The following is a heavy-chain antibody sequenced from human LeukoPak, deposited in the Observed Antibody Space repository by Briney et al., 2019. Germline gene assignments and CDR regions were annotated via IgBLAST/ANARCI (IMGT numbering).Heavy chain of an antibody. Sequence: GGPLTLFCAASGFTLKRFWMSGLRHAPGKGLEGGANIKQEGGEKSYVDSVKSRFTISRDNAKTSLYQQMNSLRAEDTAVYYCARTPVGGSTTYYFDYWGQGKLVTVSS. D-gene: IGHD2/OR15-2a*01. J-gene: IGHJ4*02. CDR2: IKQEGGEK. CDR1: GFTLKRFW. V-gene: IGHV3-7*01. CDR3: ARTPVGGSTTYYFDY.